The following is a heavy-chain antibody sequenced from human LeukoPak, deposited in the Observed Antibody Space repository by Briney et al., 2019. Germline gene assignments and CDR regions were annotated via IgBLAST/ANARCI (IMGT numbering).Heavy chain of an antibody. V-gene: IGHV4-61*02. D-gene: IGHD3-22*01. Sequence: SHTLSLTCTVSGDSISSGSYYWSWIRQPAGKGLEWIGRVRTTGRTNYNPSLKTRVTISADTSKNQFSLKLSSVTAADTAVYYCARGVTYYYDSSGYLYWGQGTLVTVS. CDR3: ARGVTYYYDSSGYLY. CDR1: GDSISSGSYY. J-gene: IGHJ4*02. CDR2: VRTTGRT.